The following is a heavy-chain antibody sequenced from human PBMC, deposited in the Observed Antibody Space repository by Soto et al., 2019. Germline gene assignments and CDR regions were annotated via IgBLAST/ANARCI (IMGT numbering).Heavy chain of an antibody. D-gene: IGHD3-3*01. V-gene: IGHV1-69*13. CDR2: IIPIFGTA. CDR1: GGTFSSYA. Sequence: ASVKVSCKASGGTFSSYAISWVRQAPGQGLEWMGGIIPIFGTANYAQKFQGRVTITADESTSTAYMELSSLRSEDTAVYYCARHLRFLEWLSPRRDSRSGYMDVWGKGTTVTVSS. CDR3: ARHLRFLEWLSPRRDSRSGYMDV. J-gene: IGHJ6*03.